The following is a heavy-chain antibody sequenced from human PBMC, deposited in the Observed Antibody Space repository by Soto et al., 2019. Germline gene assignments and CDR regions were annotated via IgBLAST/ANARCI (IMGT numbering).Heavy chain of an antibody. J-gene: IGHJ3*02. Sequence: GGSLRLSCAASGFTFSSYSMNWFRQAPGKGLEWVSYISSSSSTIYYADSVKGRFTISRDNAKNSLYLQMNSLRAEDTAVYYCARDVLRYFDWLPYLDAFDIWGQGTMVTVSS. V-gene: IGHV3-48*01. D-gene: IGHD3-9*01. CDR3: ARDVLRYFDWLPYLDAFDI. CDR1: GFTFSSYS. CDR2: ISSSSSTI.